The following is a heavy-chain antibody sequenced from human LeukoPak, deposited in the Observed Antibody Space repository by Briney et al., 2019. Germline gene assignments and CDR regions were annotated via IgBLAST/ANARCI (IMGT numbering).Heavy chain of an antibody. CDR1: GFTFSTYA. V-gene: IGHV3-23*01. Sequence: GGSLRPSCAASGFTFSTYAMNWVRQAPGKGLEWVSTIGDSGDSTYYADSVKGRFTISRDNSKNTLYLQMNSLRAEDTAVYYCAKRLAVAGDYWGQGTVVTVSS. J-gene: IGHJ4*02. CDR2: IGDSGDST. D-gene: IGHD6-19*01. CDR3: AKRLAVAGDY.